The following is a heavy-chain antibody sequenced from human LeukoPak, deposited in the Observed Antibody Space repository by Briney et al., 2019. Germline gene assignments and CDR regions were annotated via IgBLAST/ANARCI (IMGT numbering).Heavy chain of an antibody. CDR3: ARLNTVEVAPQEIDY. Sequence: EASVKVSCKASGYTFTGYYMHWVRQAPGQGLEWMGWINPNSGGTNYAQKFQGRVTMTRDTSISTAYMELSRLRSDDTAVYYCARLNTVEVAPQEIDYWGQGTLVTVSS. CDR2: INPNSGGT. J-gene: IGHJ4*02. CDR1: GYTFTGYY. D-gene: IGHD5-24*01. V-gene: IGHV1-2*02.